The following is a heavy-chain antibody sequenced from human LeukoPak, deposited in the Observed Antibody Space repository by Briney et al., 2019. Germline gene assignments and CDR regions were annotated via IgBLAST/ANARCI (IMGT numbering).Heavy chain of an antibody. D-gene: IGHD2-15*01. J-gene: IGHJ4*02. CDR1: GFTFSNNW. CDR3: VGGGGSTCYN. V-gene: IGHV3-74*01. CDR2: INSDGSST. Sequence: GGSLRLSCAASGFTFSNNWMHWVREAPGKGLVWVSRINSDGSSTGYADSVKGRFTISRDNAKNTLYLQMNSLRVEDTAVYYCVGGGGSTCYNWGQGTLVTVSS.